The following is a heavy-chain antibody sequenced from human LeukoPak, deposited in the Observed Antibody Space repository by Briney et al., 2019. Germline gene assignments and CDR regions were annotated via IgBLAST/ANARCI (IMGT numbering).Heavy chain of an antibody. Sequence: ASVKVSCKVSGYTLTELSMHWVRQAPGKGLEWMGGFDPEDGETIYAQKFQGRVTMTEDTSTDTAYMELSSLRSEDTAVYYCASWGTSSDYMDVWGKGTTVTVSS. V-gene: IGHV1-24*01. CDR2: FDPEDGET. CDR3: ASWGTSSDYMDV. D-gene: IGHD1-14*01. CDR1: GYTLTELS. J-gene: IGHJ6*03.